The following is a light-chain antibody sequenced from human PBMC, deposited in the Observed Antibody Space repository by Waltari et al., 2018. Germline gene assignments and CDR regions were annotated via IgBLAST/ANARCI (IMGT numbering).Light chain of an antibody. V-gene: IGLV2-23*02. CDR3: CSYAGRGTYV. J-gene: IGLJ1*01. Sequence: QSGLAQPASASGSPRQSITISCTGTTSAVGTYYLVSWYQHHPGKAPKLLICEVIKRPSGVSSRFSGSKSGNTASLTISGLQAEDEADYYCCSYAGRGTYVFGSGTKVTVL. CDR2: EVI. CDR1: TSAVGTYYL.